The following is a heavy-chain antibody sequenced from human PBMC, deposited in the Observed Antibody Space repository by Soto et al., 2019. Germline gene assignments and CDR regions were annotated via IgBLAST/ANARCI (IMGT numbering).Heavy chain of an antibody. CDR3: ARDKGDGSGSYYGY. D-gene: IGHD3-10*01. CDR1: VYTFTSYG. Sequence: QVQLVQSGAEVKKPGASVKVSCKASVYTFTSYGISWVRQAPGQGREWRGWISAYNGNTNYAQKLQGRVTRPTDTSTSTAYMELRSLRCDDAAVYYCARDKGDGSGSYYGYWGQGTLVTVFS. CDR2: ISAYNGNT. V-gene: IGHV1-18*01. J-gene: IGHJ4*02.